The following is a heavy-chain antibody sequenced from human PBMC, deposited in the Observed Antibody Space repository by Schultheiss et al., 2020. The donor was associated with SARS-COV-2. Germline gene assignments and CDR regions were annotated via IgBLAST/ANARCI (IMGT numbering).Heavy chain of an antibody. J-gene: IGHJ4*02. D-gene: IGHD6-13*01. CDR2: ISSSSTI. Sequence: SLRLSCAASGFTFSSYSMNWVRQAPGKGLEWVSSISSSSTIYYADSVKGRFTISRDNAKNSLYLQMNSLRAEDTAVYYCARVSDSSSWPLFDYWGQGTLVTVSS. CDR1: GFTFSSYS. CDR3: ARVSDSSSWPLFDY. V-gene: IGHV3-69-1*01.